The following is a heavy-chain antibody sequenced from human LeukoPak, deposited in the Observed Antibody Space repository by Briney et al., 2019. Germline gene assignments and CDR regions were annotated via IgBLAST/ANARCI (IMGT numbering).Heavy chain of an antibody. CDR1: GGSFSGYY. Sequence: SETLSLTCAVYGGSFSGYYWNWIRQPPGKGLEWIGEINHSGSTNYNPSLKSRVTISVDTSKNQFSLKLSSVTAADTAVYYCARGGYIGYSSSWYRGKTDYWGQGTLVTVSS. CDR2: INHSGST. J-gene: IGHJ4*02. V-gene: IGHV4-34*01. CDR3: ARGGYIGYSSSWYRGKTDY. D-gene: IGHD6-13*01.